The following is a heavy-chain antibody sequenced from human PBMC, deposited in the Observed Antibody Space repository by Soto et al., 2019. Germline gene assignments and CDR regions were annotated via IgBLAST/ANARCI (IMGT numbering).Heavy chain of an antibody. J-gene: IGHJ4*02. CDR3: AKDSWGGNYDFWRTEFDY. Sequence: GGSLRLSCAASGFTFDDYAMHWVRQAPGKGLEWVSGISWNSGSIGYADSVKGRFTISRDNAKNSLYLQMNSLRAEDTALYYCAKDSWGGNYDFWRTEFDYWGQGTLVTVSS. D-gene: IGHD3-3*01. CDR2: ISWNSGSI. V-gene: IGHV3-9*01. CDR1: GFTFDDYA.